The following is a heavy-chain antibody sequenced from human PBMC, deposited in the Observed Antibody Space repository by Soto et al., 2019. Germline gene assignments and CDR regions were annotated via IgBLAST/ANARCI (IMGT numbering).Heavy chain of an antibody. J-gene: IGHJ6*02. CDR1: GYSFTTYW. Sequence: GESLKISCKGSGYSFTTYWIGWVRQVPGKGLEWMGIIYPGDSYTTYSPSFQGQVTISADKSISTAYLQWSSLKASDTAMYYCARQRISYYDSSGYYSDYGMDVWGQGTTVTVSS. V-gene: IGHV5-51*01. D-gene: IGHD3-22*01. CDR2: IYPGDSYT. CDR3: ARQRISYYDSSGYYSDYGMDV.